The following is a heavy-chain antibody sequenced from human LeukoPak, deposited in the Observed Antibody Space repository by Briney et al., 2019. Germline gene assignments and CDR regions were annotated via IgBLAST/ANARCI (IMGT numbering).Heavy chain of an antibody. CDR1: GGSIDMTYY. V-gene: IGHV4-4*02. CDR3: TRENRPFCPFAY. D-gene: IGHD2/OR15-2a*01. Sequence: SETLSLTCGVSGGSIDMTYYRCWVRQAPGKGLEWIGEIAHDGTRNYNASLRSRVAMSLDRANNQFSLSLTSVTAADTAVYYCTRENRPFCPFAYWGQGVLVTVSS. J-gene: IGHJ4*02. CDR2: IAHDGTR.